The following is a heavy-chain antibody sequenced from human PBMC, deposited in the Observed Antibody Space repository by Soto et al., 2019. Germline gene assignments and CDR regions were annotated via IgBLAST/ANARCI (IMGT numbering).Heavy chain of an antibody. CDR1: GFTVTSNG. V-gene: IGHV3-23*01. CDR2: ISPNAQGI. D-gene: IGHD6-13*01. Sequence: GGSLRLSCGVSGFTVTSNGVSWVRQAPGKGLEWVSAISPNAQGIWYADSVKGRFTISREKSKNHFSLKLSAVPAADTAVYYCARGGMSSSWRGWFDPWGQGTLVTVSS. J-gene: IGHJ5*02. CDR3: ARGGMSSSWRGWFDP.